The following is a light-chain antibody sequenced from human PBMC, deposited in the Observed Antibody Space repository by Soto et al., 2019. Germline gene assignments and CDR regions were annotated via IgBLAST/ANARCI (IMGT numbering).Light chain of an antibody. CDR3: QQYYATLWT. V-gene: IGKV4-1*01. CDR1: QSVLYRSNNKNY. J-gene: IGKJ1*01. Sequence: DIVMTQSPDSLAVSLGERATINCKSSQSVLYRSNNKNYLAWYQQKPGQPPRLLIYWASTRESGVPDRFSGSGSGTAFTLTISSLQAEDVAVYYCQQYYATLWTFGQGTKVEIK. CDR2: WAS.